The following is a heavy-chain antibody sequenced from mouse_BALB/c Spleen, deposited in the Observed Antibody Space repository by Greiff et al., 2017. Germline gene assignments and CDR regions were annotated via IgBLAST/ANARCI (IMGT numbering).Heavy chain of an antibody. Sequence: EVKLVESEPGLVKPSQSLSLTCTVTGYSITSDYAWNWIRQFPGNKLEWMGYISYSGSTSYNPSLKSRISITRDTSKNQFFLQLNSVTTEDTATYYCANYYGSSYGFAYWGQGTLVTVSA. CDR1: GYSITSDYA. V-gene: IGHV3-2*02. CDR3: ANYYGSSYGFAY. CDR2: ISYSGST. D-gene: IGHD1-1*01. J-gene: IGHJ3*01.